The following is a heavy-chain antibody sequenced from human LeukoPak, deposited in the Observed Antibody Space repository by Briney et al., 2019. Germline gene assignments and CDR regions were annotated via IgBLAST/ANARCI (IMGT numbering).Heavy chain of an antibody. Sequence: GASVKVSCKASGYTFTSYDINWVRQATGQGLEWMGWMNPNSGNTGYTQKFQGRVTMTRNTSISTAYMELSSLRSEDTAVYFCARGVVDYGDYGYPFDYWGQGTLVTVSS. D-gene: IGHD4-17*01. J-gene: IGHJ4*02. V-gene: IGHV1-8*01. CDR1: GYTFTSYD. CDR3: ARGVVDYGDYGYPFDY. CDR2: MNPNSGNT.